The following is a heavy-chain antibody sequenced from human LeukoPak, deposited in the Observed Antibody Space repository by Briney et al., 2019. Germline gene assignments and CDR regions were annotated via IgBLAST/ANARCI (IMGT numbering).Heavy chain of an antibody. CDR2: IYYSGST. V-gene: IGHV4-39*07. CDR1: GGSISSSSYY. Sequence: KPSETLSLTCTVSGGSISSSSYYWGWIRQPPGKGLEWIGSIYYSGSTYYNPSLKSRVTISVDTSKNQFSLKLSSVTAADTAVYYCARDAPTDYWGQGTLVTVSS. CDR3: ARDAPTDY. J-gene: IGHJ4*02.